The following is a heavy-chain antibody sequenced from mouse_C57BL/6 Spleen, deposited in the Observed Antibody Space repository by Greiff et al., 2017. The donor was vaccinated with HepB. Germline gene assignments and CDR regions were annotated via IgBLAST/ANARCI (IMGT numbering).Heavy chain of an antibody. CDR3: ARPVVAHWYFDV. CDR1: DYSFTSYY. Sequence: QVQLQQSGPELVKPGASVKISCKASDYSFTSYYIHWVKQRPGQGLEWIGWIYPGSGNTKYNEKFKGKATLTADTSSSTAYMQLSSLTSEDSAVYYCARPVVAHWYFDVWGTGTTVTVSS. V-gene: IGHV1-66*01. J-gene: IGHJ1*03. CDR2: IYPGSGNT. D-gene: IGHD1-1*01.